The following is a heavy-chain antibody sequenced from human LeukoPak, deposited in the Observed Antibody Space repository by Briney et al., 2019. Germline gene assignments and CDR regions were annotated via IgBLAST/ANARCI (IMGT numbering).Heavy chain of an antibody. J-gene: IGHJ3*02. Sequence: PGGSLRLSCAVSGLTFSNYAMSWVRQAPGKGLEWVSAISGSGENTHYADSVQGRFIISRDNSKKTMYLQMNSLRGEDMAVYYCAKGSTYFYGSGTTDDAFDIWGQGTMVTVSS. D-gene: IGHD3-10*01. CDR2: ISGSGENT. CDR3: AKGSTYFYGSGTTDDAFDI. CDR1: GLTFSNYA. V-gene: IGHV3-23*01.